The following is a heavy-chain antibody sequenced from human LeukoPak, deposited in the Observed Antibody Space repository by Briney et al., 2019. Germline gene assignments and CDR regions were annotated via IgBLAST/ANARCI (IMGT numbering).Heavy chain of an antibody. J-gene: IGHJ4*02. CDR2: ISTYNGYT. CDR3: ARDREPMVRGVTDY. Sequence: ASVKHSCKASGYTFTNYGISWVREAPGQGLEWIGWISTYNGYTNYAQKLQGRVTMTTDTSTSTAYMELRSLRSDDTAVYYCARDREPMVRGVTDYWGQGTLVTVSS. V-gene: IGHV1-18*01. D-gene: IGHD3-10*01. CDR1: GYTFTNYG.